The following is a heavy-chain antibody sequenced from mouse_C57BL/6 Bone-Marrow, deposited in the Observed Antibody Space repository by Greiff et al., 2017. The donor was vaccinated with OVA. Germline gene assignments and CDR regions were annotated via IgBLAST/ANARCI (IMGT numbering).Heavy chain of an antibody. CDR2: INYDGSST. D-gene: IGHD2-1*01. V-gene: IGHV5-16*01. Sequence: EVQLVESEGGLVQPGSSMKLSCTASGFTFSDYYMAWVRQVPEKGLEWVANINYDGSSTYYLDSLKSRFIISRDNAKNILYLQMSSLKSEDTATYYCARLLWYYFDYWGQGTTLTVSS. CDR1: GFTFSDYY. CDR3: ARLLWYYFDY. J-gene: IGHJ2*01.